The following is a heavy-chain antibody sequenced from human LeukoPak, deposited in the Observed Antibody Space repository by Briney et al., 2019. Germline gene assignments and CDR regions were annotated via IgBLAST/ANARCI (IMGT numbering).Heavy chain of an antibody. CDR2: IYSGGST. J-gene: IGHJ3*02. CDR3: AREPTGYCSGGSCYGDAFDI. V-gene: IGHV3-66*01. D-gene: IGHD2-15*01. Sequence: GGSLRLSCAASEFSVGSNYMTWVRQAPGKGLEWVSLIYSGGSTYYADSVKGRFTISRDNSKNTLYLQMNSLRAEDTAVYYCAREPTGYCSGGSCYGDAFDIWGQGTMVTVSS. CDR1: EFSVGSNY.